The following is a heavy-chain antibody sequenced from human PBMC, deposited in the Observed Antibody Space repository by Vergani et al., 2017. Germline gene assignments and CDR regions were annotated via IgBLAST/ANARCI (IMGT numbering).Heavy chain of an antibody. Sequence: EVQLVESGGGLVQPGGSLRLSCAASGFTFSSYWMSWVRQAPGKGLEWVANIKQDESEKFYADSVKGRFTISRDNSKNTVDLQLSSLRPEDTAVYFCAKTWDTVVTLPPLDSWGLGALVTVSS. D-gene: IGHD4-23*01. CDR3: AKTWDTVVTLPPLDS. J-gene: IGHJ4*02. CDR1: GFTFSSYW. V-gene: IGHV3-7*01. CDR2: IKQDESEK.